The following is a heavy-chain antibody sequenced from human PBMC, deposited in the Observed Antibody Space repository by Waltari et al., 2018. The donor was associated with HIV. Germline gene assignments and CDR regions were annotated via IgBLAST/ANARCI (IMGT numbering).Heavy chain of an antibody. CDR3: ARMRATCSSTSCYKEEVDY. V-gene: IGHV1-69*01. CDR2: IIPIFGTA. D-gene: IGHD2-2*02. Sequence: QVQLVQSGDEVKKPGSSVNVSCKASGGPVSSYAIRWVRQAPGQGLEWMGGIIPIFGTANYAQKFQGRVTITADESTSTAYMELSSLRSEDTAVYYCARMRATCSSTSCYKEEVDYWGQGTLVTVSS. J-gene: IGHJ4*02. CDR1: GGPVSSYA.